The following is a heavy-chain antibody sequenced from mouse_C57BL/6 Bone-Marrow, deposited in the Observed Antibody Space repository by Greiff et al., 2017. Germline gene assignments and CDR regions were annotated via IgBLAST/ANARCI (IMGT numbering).Heavy chain of an antibody. J-gene: IGHJ4*01. D-gene: IGHD1-1*01. V-gene: IGHV1-80*01. Sequence: VKLMESGAELVKPGASVKISCKASGYAFSSYWMNWVKQRPGKGLEWIGQIYPGDGDTNYNGKFKGKATLTADKSSSTAYMQLSSLTSEDSAVYFCARGGYGSILYYYAMDYGGQGTSVTVSS. CDR2: IYPGDGDT. CDR3: ARGGYGSILYYYAMDY. CDR1: GYAFSSYW.